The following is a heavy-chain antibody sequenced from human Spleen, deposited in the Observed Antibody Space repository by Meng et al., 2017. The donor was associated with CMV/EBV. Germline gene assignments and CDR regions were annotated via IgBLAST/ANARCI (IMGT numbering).Heavy chain of an antibody. Sequence: QITLKESGPTLVKPTQTLTLTCTFSGFSLSTSGMGVGWIRQPPGKALEWLALIYWDDDKRYSPSLKSRLTITKDTSKNPVVLTMTNMDPVDTATYYCAHRDYCSGGTCTFDYWGQGTLVTVSS. D-gene: IGHD2-15*01. CDR1: GFSLSTSGMG. CDR2: IYWDDDK. J-gene: IGHJ4*02. V-gene: IGHV2-5*02. CDR3: AHRDYCSGGTCTFDY.